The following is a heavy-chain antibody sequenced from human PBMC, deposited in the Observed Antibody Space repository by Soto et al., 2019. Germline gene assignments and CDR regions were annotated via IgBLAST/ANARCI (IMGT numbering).Heavy chain of an antibody. CDR3: ATAPVVTAAMWLDYYYYYYGMDV. D-gene: IGHD2-2*01. J-gene: IGHJ6*02. CDR1: GYTFTRYG. V-gene: IGHV1-18*04. Sequence: ASVKVSCKASGYTFTRYGISWVRQAPGQGLEWMGWISAYNGNTNYAQKLQGRVTMTTDTSTSTAYMELRSLRSDDTAVYYCATAPVVTAAMWLDYYYYYYGMDVWGQGTTVTVSS. CDR2: ISAYNGNT.